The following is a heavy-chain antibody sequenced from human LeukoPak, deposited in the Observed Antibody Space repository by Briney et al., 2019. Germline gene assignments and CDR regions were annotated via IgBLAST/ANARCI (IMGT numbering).Heavy chain of an antibody. D-gene: IGHD4-17*01. CDR3: AKTLTTVTILDAFDI. Sequence: GGSLRLSCAASGFTFSSYAMSWVRQAPGKGLEWVSAISGSGGSTYYADSVKGRFTISRDNSMNTLYLQMSSLRAEDMAVYYCAKTLTTVTILDAFDIWGQGTMVTVSS. CDR1: GFTFSSYA. J-gene: IGHJ3*02. CDR2: ISGSGGST. V-gene: IGHV3-23*01.